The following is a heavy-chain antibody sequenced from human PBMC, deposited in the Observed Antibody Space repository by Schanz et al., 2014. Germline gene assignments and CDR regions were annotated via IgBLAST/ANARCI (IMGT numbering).Heavy chain of an antibody. CDR1: GFTFSSYW. CDR2: INSDGSSA. V-gene: IGHV3-74*02. D-gene: IGHD6-13*01. CDR3: ARGRARQLVHWFDP. Sequence: EVQLVESGGGLVQPGGSLRLSCAASGFTFSSYWMHWVRQAPGKGLVWISRINSDGSSASYADSVKGRFTISRDNARYSLYLEMNSLRAEDTAVYYCARGRARQLVHWFDPWGQGTLVTVSS. J-gene: IGHJ5*02.